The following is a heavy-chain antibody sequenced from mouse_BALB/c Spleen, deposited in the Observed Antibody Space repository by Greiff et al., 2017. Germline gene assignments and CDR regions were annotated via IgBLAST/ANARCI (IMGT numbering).Heavy chain of an antibody. V-gene: IGHV1-12*01. J-gene: IGHJ4*01. CDR3: ARKGAMDY. Sequence: QVQLQQPGAELVKPGASVKMSCKASGYTFTSYNMHWVKQTPGQGLEWIGAIYPGNGDTSYNQKFKGKATLTADKSSSTAYMQLSSLTSEDSAVYYCARKGAMDYWGQGTSVTVSS. CDR2: IYPGNGDT. CDR1: GYTFTSYN.